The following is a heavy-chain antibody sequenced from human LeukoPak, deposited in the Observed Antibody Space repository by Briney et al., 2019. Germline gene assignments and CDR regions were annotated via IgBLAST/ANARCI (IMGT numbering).Heavy chain of an antibody. Sequence: KSSETLSLTCAVSGGSISSSNWWSWVRQPPGKGLEWIGEIYHSGSTNYNPSLKSRVTISVDKSKNQFSLKLSSVTAADTAVYYCARVYYGSGSHYYFDYWGQGTLVTVSS. CDR2: IYHSGST. J-gene: IGHJ4*02. D-gene: IGHD3-10*01. V-gene: IGHV4-4*02. CDR3: ARVYYGSGSHYYFDY. CDR1: GGSISSSNW.